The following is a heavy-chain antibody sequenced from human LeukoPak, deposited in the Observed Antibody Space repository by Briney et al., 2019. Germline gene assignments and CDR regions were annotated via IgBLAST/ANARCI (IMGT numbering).Heavy chain of an antibody. V-gene: IGHV1-69*04. CDR2: IIPILGIA. CDR1: GGTFSSYA. Sequence: GASVKVSCKASGGTFSSYAISWVRQAPGQGLEWMGRIIPILGIANYAQKFQGRVTITADKSTSTAYMELSSLRSEDTAVYYCAGDDYYDSSGYYLPHDYWGQGTLVTVSS. J-gene: IGHJ4*02. CDR3: AGDDYYDSSGYYLPHDY. D-gene: IGHD3-22*01.